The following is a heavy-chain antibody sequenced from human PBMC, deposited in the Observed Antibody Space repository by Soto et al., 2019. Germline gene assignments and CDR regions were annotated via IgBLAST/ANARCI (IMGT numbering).Heavy chain of an antibody. Sequence: PGESLKISCPGSGYRCTSYWIGWVVRMPGKGLEWMWIIYPGDSDTRYSPSFQGQVTISADKSISTAYLQWSSLKASDTAMYYCARVGPPDYYYGMDVWGQGTKVTVSS. CDR3: ARVGPPDYYYGMDV. CDR2: IYPGDSDT. D-gene: IGHD1-26*01. J-gene: IGHJ6*02. V-gene: IGHV5-51*01. CDR1: GYRCTSYW.